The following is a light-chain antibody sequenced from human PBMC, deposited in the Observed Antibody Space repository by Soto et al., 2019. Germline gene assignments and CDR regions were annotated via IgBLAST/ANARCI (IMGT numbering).Light chain of an antibody. J-gene: IGKJ3*01. V-gene: IGKV3-20*01. Sequence: EVVLTQSPGTLSLSPGERATLSCSADQSINNNLAWYQHKPGQAPRLLIYSASSRAAGIPDRFSGSGSRTDFTLTISRLEPEDFAVYYCQQYGTSRVTFGPGTKVDIK. CDR3: QQYGTSRVT. CDR1: QSINNN. CDR2: SAS.